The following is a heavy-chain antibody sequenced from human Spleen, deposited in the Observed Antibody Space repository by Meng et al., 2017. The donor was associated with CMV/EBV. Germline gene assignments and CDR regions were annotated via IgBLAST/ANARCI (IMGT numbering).Heavy chain of an antibody. CDR3: ARGPIFGVDLYFDY. CDR2: FNPSGGTT. D-gene: IGHD3-3*01. J-gene: IGHJ4*02. Sequence: ASVKVSCKASGYTFSDYYVHWVRQAPGQGLEWMGIFNPSGGTTTYAQKFQGRVTMTRDTSTSTVYMELSSLRSEDTAVYYCARGPIFGVDLYFDYWGQGTLVTVSS. CDR1: GYTFSDYY. V-gene: IGHV1-46*01.